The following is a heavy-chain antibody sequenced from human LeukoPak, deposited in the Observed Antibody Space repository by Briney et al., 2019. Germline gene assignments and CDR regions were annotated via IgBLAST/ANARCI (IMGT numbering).Heavy chain of an antibody. CDR1: GFTFSSYG. V-gene: IGHV3-33*01. CDR3: ARDVDYYGSGSYYQPAYYFDY. Sequence: GRSLRLSCAASGFTFSSYGTHWVRQAPGKGLEWVAVIWYDGSNKYYADSVKGRFTISRDNSKNTLYLQMNSLRAEDTAVYYCARDVDYYGSGSYYQPAYYFDYWGQGTLVTVSS. CDR2: IWYDGSNK. D-gene: IGHD3-10*01. J-gene: IGHJ4*02.